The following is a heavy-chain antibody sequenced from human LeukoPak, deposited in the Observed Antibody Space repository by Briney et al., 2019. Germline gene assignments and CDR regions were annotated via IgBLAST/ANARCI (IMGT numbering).Heavy chain of an antibody. CDR2: IRYDGNYK. J-gene: IGHJ4*02. CDR3: AKDHRRYCSGRNCYSHY. D-gene: IGHD2-15*01. Sequence: GGSLRLSCAASGFTFTSYGMHWLRQAPGKGLEWVAFIRYDGNYKFFADSVKGRFAISRDNSNSTLFLQMNSLRAEDTAVYYCAKDHRRYCSGRNCYSHYWGQGTLVTVSS. CDR1: GFTFTSYG. V-gene: IGHV3-30*02.